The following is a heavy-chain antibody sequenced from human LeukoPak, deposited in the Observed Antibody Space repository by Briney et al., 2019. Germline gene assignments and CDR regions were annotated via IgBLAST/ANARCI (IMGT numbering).Heavy chain of an antibody. CDR1: GFTFSSYG. CDR3: ANGGGRWLQFDYFDY. D-gene: IGHD5-24*01. Sequence: PGGSLRLSCAASGFTFSSYGMHWVRQAPGKGLEGVAFIRYDGSNKYYADSVKGRFTISRDNSKNTLYLQMNSLRAEDTAIYYCANGGGRWLQFDYFDYWGQGTLVTVSS. J-gene: IGHJ4*02. CDR2: IRYDGSNK. V-gene: IGHV3-30*02.